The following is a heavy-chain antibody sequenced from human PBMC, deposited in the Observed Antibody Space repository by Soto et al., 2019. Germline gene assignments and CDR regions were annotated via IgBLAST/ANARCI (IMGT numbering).Heavy chain of an antibody. CDR1: GGSFSGYY. D-gene: IGHD2-8*02. CDR2: TNQIGST. V-gene: IGHV4-34*01. Sequence: QVQLQQWGAGLLKPSETLSLTCAVYGGSFSGYYWTWIRQPPGTGLEWIGETNQIGSTNYNPSLKSRVTLSVDTSKNQFSLKLTSVTAADTAVDYCARDKITGLFDYWGQGTLVTVSS. J-gene: IGHJ4*02. CDR3: ARDKITGLFDY.